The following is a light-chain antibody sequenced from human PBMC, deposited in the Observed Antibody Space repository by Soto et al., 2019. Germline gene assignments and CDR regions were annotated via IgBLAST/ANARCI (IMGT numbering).Light chain of an antibody. CDR3: QQYNSWPRT. CDR2: GAS. CDR1: QTVNNK. J-gene: IGKJ1*01. Sequence: EIVMTQSPATLSVSPGEGATLFCRASQTVNNKLAWYQQQPGQAPRLLIYGASTRAAAIPDRFSGSGSGTEFTLTISSQQPEDLAIYYCQQYNSWPRTFGQGTKVEIK. V-gene: IGKV3-15*01.